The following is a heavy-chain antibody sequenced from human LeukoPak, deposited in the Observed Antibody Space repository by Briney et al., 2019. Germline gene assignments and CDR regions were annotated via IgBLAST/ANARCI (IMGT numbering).Heavy chain of an antibody. J-gene: IGHJ4*02. CDR2: IYYSGST. CDR3: ARGNVDTAMVDY. D-gene: IGHD5-18*01. Sequence: PSETLSLSCTVSGGSMRTYYSSWIRQPPGQGLEWIGYIYYSGSTNYNPSLKSRVTISVDTSKNQFSLKLSSVTAADTAVYYCARGNVDTAMVDYWGQGTLVTVSS. V-gene: IGHV4-59*01. CDR1: GGSMRTYY.